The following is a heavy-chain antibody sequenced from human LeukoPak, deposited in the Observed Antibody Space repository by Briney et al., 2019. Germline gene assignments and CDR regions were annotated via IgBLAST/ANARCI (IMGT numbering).Heavy chain of an antibody. Sequence: GGSLRLSCAASGFTFSSYGMHWVRQAPGKGLEWVAVISYDGSNKYYADSVKGRFTISRDNSKNTLYLQMNSLRAEDTAVYYCAKMWNTGYNWNYADYWGQGTLVTVSS. CDR1: GFTFSSYG. D-gene: IGHD1-7*01. CDR3: AKMWNTGYNWNYADY. CDR2: ISYDGSNK. V-gene: IGHV3-30*18. J-gene: IGHJ4*02.